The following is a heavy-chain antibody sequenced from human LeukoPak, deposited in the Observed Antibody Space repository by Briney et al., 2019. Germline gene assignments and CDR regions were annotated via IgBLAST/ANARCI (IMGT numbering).Heavy chain of an antibody. CDR2: IYYSGST. Sequence: SETLSLTCTVSGGSISSSSYYWGWIRQPPGKGLEWIGSIYYSGSTYYNPSLRSRVPISVDTSKNQFSLKLSSVTAADTAVYYCARHGPVGATGPLSYWGQGTLVTVSS. CDR3: ARHGPVGATGPLSY. CDR1: GGSISSSSYY. J-gene: IGHJ4*02. V-gene: IGHV4-39*01. D-gene: IGHD1-26*01.